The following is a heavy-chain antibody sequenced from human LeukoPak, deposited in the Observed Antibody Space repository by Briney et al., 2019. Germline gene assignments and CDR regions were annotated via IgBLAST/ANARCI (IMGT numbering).Heavy chain of an antibody. CDR2: ISYDGSNK. Sequence: GGSLRLSCVASGFTFSSYGMHWVRQAPGKGLEWVAVISYDGSNKYYADSVKGRFTISRDNSKNTLYLQMNSLRAEDTAVYYCAKDGGLRITMVRGAVLYGMDVWGQGTTVTVSS. D-gene: IGHD3-10*01. CDR3: AKDGGLRITMVRGAVLYGMDV. CDR1: GFTFSSYG. J-gene: IGHJ6*02. V-gene: IGHV3-30*18.